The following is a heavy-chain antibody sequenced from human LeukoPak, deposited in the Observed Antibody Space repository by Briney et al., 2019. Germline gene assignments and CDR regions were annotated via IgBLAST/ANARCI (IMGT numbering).Heavy chain of an antibody. J-gene: IGHJ5*02. Sequence: PSETLSLTCAVYGRSFSGYYWSWIRQAPGKGREWIGEINQSGSTNYNPSLKSRVTISVDTSKNQFSLKLSSVTAADTAVYYCATEPGYCSGGRCYGGWFDPWGQGTLVTVSS. D-gene: IGHD2-15*01. CDR3: ATEPGYCSGGRCYGGWFDP. CDR1: GRSFSGYY. V-gene: IGHV4-34*01. CDR2: INQSGST.